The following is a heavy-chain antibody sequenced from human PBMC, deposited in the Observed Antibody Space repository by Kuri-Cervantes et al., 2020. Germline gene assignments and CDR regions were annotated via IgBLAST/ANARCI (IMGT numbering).Heavy chain of an antibody. CDR2: ISGSGGST. J-gene: IGHJ3*02. CDR1: GFTFRSYA. V-gene: IGHV3-23*01. D-gene: IGHD3-22*01. Sequence: LSLTCAASGFTFRSYAMSWVRQAPGKGLEWVSAISGSGGSTYYADSVKGRFTISRDNSKNTLYLQMNSLRAEDTAVYYCAKGITYYYDSSGYQRGDAFDIWGQGTMVTVSS. CDR3: AKGITYYYDSSGYQRGDAFDI.